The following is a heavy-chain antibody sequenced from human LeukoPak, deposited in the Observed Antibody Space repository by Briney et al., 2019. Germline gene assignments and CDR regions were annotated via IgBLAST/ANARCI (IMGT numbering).Heavy chain of an antibody. Sequence: GRSLRLSCAASGFTFSSYAMHWVRQAPGKGLEWVAVISYDGSNKYYADSVKGRFTISRDNSKNTLYLQMNSLRAEDTAVYYCARSFDYWGQGTLVTVSS. CDR3: ARSFDY. CDR2: ISYDGSNK. J-gene: IGHJ4*02. CDR1: GFTFSSYA. V-gene: IGHV3-30-3*01.